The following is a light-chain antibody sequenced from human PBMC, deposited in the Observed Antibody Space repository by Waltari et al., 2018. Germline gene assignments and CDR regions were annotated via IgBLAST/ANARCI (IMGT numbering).Light chain of an antibody. CDR1: QSVSRF. Sequence: EIVLTQSPGTLPLATGARGTLSCRASQSVSRFLAWYQQKPGQAPRLLIYGAPTRATGIPDRFSGSGSGTDFSLTISRLEPEDFAVYYCQKYDRLPATFGQGTKVEIK. CDR2: GAP. J-gene: IGKJ1*01. CDR3: QKYDRLPAT. V-gene: IGKV3-20*01.